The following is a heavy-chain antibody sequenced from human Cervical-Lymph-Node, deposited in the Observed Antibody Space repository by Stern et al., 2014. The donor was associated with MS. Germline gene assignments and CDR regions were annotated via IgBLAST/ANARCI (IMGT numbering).Heavy chain of an antibody. J-gene: IGHJ6*02. Sequence: EVQLVESGGGLVQPGGSLRLSCAASGFTFSSYAMSWVRQAPGKGLEWVSAISGSGGSTYYAESVKGRFTISRDNSKNTLYLQMNSLRAEDTAVYYCAKDWVSGTLYYYYYGMDVWGQGTTVTVSS. V-gene: IGHV3-23*04. CDR1: GFTFSSYA. CDR2: ISGSGGST. D-gene: IGHD2-2*01. CDR3: AKDWVSGTLYYYYYGMDV.